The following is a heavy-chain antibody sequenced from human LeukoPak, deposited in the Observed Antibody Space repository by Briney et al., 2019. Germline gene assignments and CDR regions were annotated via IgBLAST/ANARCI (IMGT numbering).Heavy chain of an antibody. CDR1: GGSISSSSYY. Sequence: SETLSLTRTVSGGSISSSSYYWGWLRQPPGTGLEWIGSIYYSGSTYYNPSLKSRVTISVDTSKNQFSLKLSSVTAADTAVYYCARHFGSITLAFDIWGQGTMVTVSS. V-gene: IGHV4-39*01. J-gene: IGHJ3*02. CDR3: ARHFGSITLAFDI. D-gene: IGHD3-16*01. CDR2: IYYSGST.